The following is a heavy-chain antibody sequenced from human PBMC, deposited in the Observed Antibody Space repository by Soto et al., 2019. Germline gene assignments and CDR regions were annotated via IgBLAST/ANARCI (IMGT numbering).Heavy chain of an antibody. V-gene: IGHV3-21*01. Sequence: EVQVVESGGGLVKPGGSLRLSYAGSGFTFTSYTMNWVRQAPGKGLEWLSSISSGNSYIYYADSVKGRFTISRDNAKNSLYLQMSSLRAEDTAVYYCVRLRCGGDCYALRSYYYGLDVWGLGTTVTVSS. J-gene: IGHJ6*02. D-gene: IGHD2-21*02. CDR1: GFTFTSYT. CDR2: ISSGNSYI. CDR3: VRLRCGGDCYALRSYYYGLDV.